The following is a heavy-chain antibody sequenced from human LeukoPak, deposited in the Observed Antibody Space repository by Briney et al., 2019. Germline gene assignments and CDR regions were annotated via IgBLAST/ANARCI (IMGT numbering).Heavy chain of an antibody. J-gene: IGHJ4*02. CDR3: ARGGPIYCSGDSCYPGDY. V-gene: IGHV3-33*01. CDR1: GFTFSSYG. D-gene: IGHD2-15*01. CDR2: IWYDGSNK. Sequence: GGSLRLSCAASGFTFSSYGMHWVRQAPGKGLEWVAVIWYDGSNKYYADSVKGRFTISRDNSKNTLYLQMNSLRAEDTAVYYCARGGPIYCSGDSCYPGDYWGQGTLVTVSS.